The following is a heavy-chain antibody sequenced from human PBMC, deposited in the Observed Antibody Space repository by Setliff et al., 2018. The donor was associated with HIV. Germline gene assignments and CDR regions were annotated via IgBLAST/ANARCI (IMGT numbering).Heavy chain of an antibody. D-gene: IGHD4-17*01. Sequence: ASVKVSCKASGYSFTAYHMHWVRQAPGQGLEWMGWINPNSGGTNYAQKFQGRVTMTRDTSIITAYMELSSLTSDDTAVYYCARDTVKATFSDYWGQGTLVTVS. J-gene: IGHJ4*02. CDR3: ARDTVKATFSDY. CDR2: INPNSGGT. V-gene: IGHV1-2*02. CDR1: GYSFTAYH.